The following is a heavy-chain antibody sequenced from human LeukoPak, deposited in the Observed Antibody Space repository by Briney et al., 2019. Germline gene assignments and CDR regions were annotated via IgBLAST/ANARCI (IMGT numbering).Heavy chain of an antibody. D-gene: IGHD4-17*01. Sequence: GASVKVSCKASGYTFTSYGISWVRQAPGQGLEWMGIINPSGGSTSYAQKFQGRVTMTRDTSTSTVYMELSSLRSEDTAVYYCARVSRSATTVTTPPDYWGQGTLVTVSS. CDR3: ARVSRSATTVTTPPDY. CDR2: INPSGGST. CDR1: GYTFTSYG. V-gene: IGHV1-46*01. J-gene: IGHJ4*02.